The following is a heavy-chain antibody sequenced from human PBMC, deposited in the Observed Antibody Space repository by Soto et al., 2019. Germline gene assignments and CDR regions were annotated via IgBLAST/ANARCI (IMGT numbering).Heavy chain of an antibody. V-gene: IGHV1-8*01. CDR2: MNPNSGNT. D-gene: IGHD3-3*01. CDR1: GYTFTSYD. CDR3: ARSYITIFAVVIYYYGMDV. Sequence: SVKVSCKASGYTFTSYDINWVRQATGQGLEWMGWMNPNSGNTGYAQKFQGRVTMTRNTSISTAYMELSSLRSEDTAVYYCARSYITIFAVVIYYYGMDVWGQGTTVTVSS. J-gene: IGHJ6*02.